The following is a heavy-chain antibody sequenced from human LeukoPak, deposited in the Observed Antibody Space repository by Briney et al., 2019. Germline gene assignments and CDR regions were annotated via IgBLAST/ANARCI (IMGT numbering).Heavy chain of an antibody. D-gene: IGHD6-6*01. Sequence: GGSLRLSCAASGFTVSSNYMSWVRQAPGKGLEWVSVIYSGGSTYYADSVKGRFTISRDNSKNTLYLQMNSLRAEDTAVYYCASRSIAARVDYWGQGTLVTVSS. CDR3: ASRSIAARVDY. J-gene: IGHJ4*02. V-gene: IGHV3-66*02. CDR2: IYSGGST. CDR1: GFTVSSNY.